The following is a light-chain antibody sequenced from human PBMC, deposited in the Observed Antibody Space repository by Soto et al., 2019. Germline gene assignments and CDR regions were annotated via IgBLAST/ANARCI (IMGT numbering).Light chain of an antibody. Sequence: QPVLTQSPSASASLGASVKLTCTLSSGHSSDAIAWHQQQPEKGPRFLMNLNSDGSHTKGDGIPDRFSGSSSGAERYLNISTLQSEDEADYYCQTWGTGIVIFGGGTKMTVL. V-gene: IGLV4-69*01. J-gene: IGLJ2*01. CDR1: SGHSSDA. CDR3: QTWGTGIVI. CDR2: LNSDGSH.